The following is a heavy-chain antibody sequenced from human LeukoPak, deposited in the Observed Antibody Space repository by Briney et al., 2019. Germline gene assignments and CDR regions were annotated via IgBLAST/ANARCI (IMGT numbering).Heavy chain of an antibody. CDR2: IYYSGST. CDR1: GGSISSGGYY. CDR3: ARGRYYGDYIDN. D-gene: IGHD4-17*01. J-gene: IGHJ4*03. Sequence: SQTLSLTCTVSGGSISSGGYYWSWIRQHPGKGLEWIGYIYYSGSTYYNPSLKSRVTISVDTSKNQFSLKLSSVTAADTAVYYCARGRYYGDYIDNWGQGTLVTVSS. V-gene: IGHV4-31*03.